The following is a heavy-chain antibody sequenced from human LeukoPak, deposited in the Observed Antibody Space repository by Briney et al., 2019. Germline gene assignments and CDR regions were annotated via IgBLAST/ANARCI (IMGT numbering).Heavy chain of an antibody. D-gene: IGHD3-10*01. CDR2: INHSGST. Sequence: SETLSLTCAVYGGSFSGYYWSWIRQPPGKGLEWIGEINHSGSTNYNPSLKSRVTISVDTSKNQFSLKLSSVTAADTAVYYCARLRRSRGDYWGQRTLVTVSS. J-gene: IGHJ4*02. CDR3: ARLRRSRGDY. CDR1: GGSFSGYY. V-gene: IGHV4-34*01.